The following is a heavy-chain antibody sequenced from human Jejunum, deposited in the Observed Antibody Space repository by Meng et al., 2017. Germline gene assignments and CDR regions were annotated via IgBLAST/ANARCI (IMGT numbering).Heavy chain of an antibody. D-gene: IGHD4-11*01. V-gene: IGHV4-34*01. CDR3: ARGNEYSNYGADF. Sequence: QVKVQQWGAGLFKPSETLCPTCAVYGGSISDYYWTWIRQPPGKGLEWMGEINDSGSTNYNPSLKSRVTISVDTSKSQFYLRVSSVTAADTAVYYCARGNEYSNYGADFWGQGALVTVSS. CDR2: INDSGST. J-gene: IGHJ4*02. CDR1: GGSISDYY.